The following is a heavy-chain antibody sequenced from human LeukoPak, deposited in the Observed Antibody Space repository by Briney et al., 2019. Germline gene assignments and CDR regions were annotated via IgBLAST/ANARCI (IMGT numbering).Heavy chain of an antibody. J-gene: IGHJ4*02. V-gene: IGHV1-46*01. CDR3: ARDGRSSGFFEY. CDR2: INPIGGIT. Sequence: ASVKVSCKASGGTFSSYAISWVRQAPGEGLEWMGMINPIGGITSYAQKFQGRVTMTRDTSTSTVYMELSSLRSEDTAVYYCARDGRSSGFFEYWGQGILVIVSS. D-gene: IGHD6-19*01. CDR1: GGTFSSYA.